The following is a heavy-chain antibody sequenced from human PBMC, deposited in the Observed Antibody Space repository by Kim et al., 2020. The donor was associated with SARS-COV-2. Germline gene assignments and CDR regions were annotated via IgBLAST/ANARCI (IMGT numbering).Heavy chain of an antibody. V-gene: IGHV3-33*01. Sequence: GGSLRLSCAASGFTFSSYGMHWVRQAPGKGLEWVAFIWYDGSNKYYADSVKGRFTISRDNSKNTLYLQMNSLRAEDTAVYYCAREGRFGELSGFDYWGQGTLVTVSS. J-gene: IGHJ4*02. D-gene: IGHD3-10*01. CDR3: AREGRFGELSGFDY. CDR2: IWYDGSNK. CDR1: GFTFSSYG.